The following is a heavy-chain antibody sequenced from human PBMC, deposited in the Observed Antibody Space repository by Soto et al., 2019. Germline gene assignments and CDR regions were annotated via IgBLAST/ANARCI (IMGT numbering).Heavy chain of an antibody. Sequence: QVQLQESGPGLVKPSETLSLTCTVSGGSISSYYWSWIRQPPGKGLEWIGYIYYSGSTNYNPSLKSRVTISVDTSKNQFSLKLSSVTAADTAVDYCARGTYYYYGMDVWGQGTTVTVSS. V-gene: IGHV4-59*01. CDR3: ARGTYYYYGMDV. CDR2: IYYSGST. CDR1: GGSISSYY. J-gene: IGHJ6*02.